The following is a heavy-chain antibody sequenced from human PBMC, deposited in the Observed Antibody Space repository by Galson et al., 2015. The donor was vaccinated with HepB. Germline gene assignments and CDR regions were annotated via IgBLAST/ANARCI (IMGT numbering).Heavy chain of an antibody. Sequence: ETLSLTCAVSGGSISSSNWWSWVRQPPGKGLEWIGEIYHSGSTNYNPSLKSRVTISVDTSKNQFSLKLSSVTAADTAVYYCARHHVLTYCGGDCYSRPYYFDYWGQGTLVTVSS. D-gene: IGHD2-21*02. CDR1: GGSISSSNW. V-gene: IGHV4-4*02. CDR3: ARHHVLTYCGGDCYSRPYYFDY. J-gene: IGHJ4*02. CDR2: IYHSGST.